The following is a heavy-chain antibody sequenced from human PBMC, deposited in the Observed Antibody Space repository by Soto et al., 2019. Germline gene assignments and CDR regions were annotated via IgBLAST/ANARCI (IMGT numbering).Heavy chain of an antibody. Sequence: QVQLVQSGAEVKKPGSSVKVSCKASGGTFSRYAISWVRQAPGQGLEWMGGIIPIFGTANYAQKFQGRVTITAXXXTXPAYMQLSSLRSEDTAVYYCARQGAALRDYYYGMDVWGQGTTVTVSS. CDR1: GGTFSRYA. J-gene: IGHJ6*02. CDR2: IIPIFGTA. V-gene: IGHV1-69*12. D-gene: IGHD6-25*01. CDR3: ARQGAALRDYYYGMDV.